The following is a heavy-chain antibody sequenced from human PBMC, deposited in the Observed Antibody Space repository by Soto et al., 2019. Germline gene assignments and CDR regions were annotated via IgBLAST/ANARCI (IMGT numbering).Heavy chain of an antibody. V-gene: IGHV3-49*04. CDR2: IRSKAYGGTT. Sequence: GGSLRLSCTASGFTFGDYAMSWVRQAPGKGLEWVGFIRSKAYGGTTEYAASVKGRFTISRDDSKSIAYLQMNSLKTEDTAVYYCTRVHPTSGGNRNWFDPCGQGTLVTVSS. CDR3: TRVHPTSGGNRNWFDP. CDR1: GFTFGDYA. J-gene: IGHJ5*02. D-gene: IGHD2-15*01.